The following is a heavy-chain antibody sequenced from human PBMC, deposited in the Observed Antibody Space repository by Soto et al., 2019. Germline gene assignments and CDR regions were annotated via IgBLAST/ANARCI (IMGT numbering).Heavy chain of an antibody. CDR2: ISGSGGST. CDR1: GFTFSIYA. Sequence: PGGSLRLSCAASGFTFSIYAMSWVRHAPGKGLEWVSAISGSGGSTYYADSVKGRFTISRDNSKNTLYLQMNSLRAEDTAVYYCANHHAASYYYDSSGYHQGDAFDIWGQGTMVTVSS. J-gene: IGHJ3*02. CDR3: ANHHAASYYYDSSGYHQGDAFDI. D-gene: IGHD3-22*01. V-gene: IGHV3-23*01.